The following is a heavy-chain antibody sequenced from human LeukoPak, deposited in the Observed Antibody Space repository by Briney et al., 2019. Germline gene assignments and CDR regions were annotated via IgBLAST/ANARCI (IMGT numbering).Heavy chain of an antibody. CDR1: GFTFGDHY. CDR2: TKNKPDNYVT. J-gene: IGHJ4*02. D-gene: IGHD6-13*01. CDR3: ARDTAAALDY. V-gene: IGHV3-72*01. Sequence: GGSLRLSCAAPGFTFGDHYMDWVRQAPGKGLEWIARTKNKPDNYVTQYAASVKGRFTSSRDDSKNSLYLQMNSLKIEDTAVYYCARDTAAALDYWGQGILVTVSS.